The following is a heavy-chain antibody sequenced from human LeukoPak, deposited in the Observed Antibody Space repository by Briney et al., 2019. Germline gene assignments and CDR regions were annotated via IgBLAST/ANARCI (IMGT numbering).Heavy chain of an antibody. J-gene: IGHJ3*02. Sequence: GGSLRLSCAASGFTFSSYSMNWVRQAPGKGPEWVSSISSSSSYIYYADSAKGRFTISRDNAKNSLYLQMSSLRAEDTAVYYCASTLTFDNWGLGILVTVSS. CDR1: GFTFSSYS. CDR3: ASTLTFDN. CDR2: ISSSSSYI. V-gene: IGHV3-21*01.